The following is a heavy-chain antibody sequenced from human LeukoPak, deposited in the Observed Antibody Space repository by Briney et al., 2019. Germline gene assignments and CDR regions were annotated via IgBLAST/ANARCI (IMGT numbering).Heavy chain of an antibody. V-gene: IGHV4-59*01. CDR2: IYYSGST. J-gene: IGHJ4*02. CDR3: ARGTRGYSYGLDY. D-gene: IGHD5-18*01. CDR1: GFTFSSYW. Sequence: GSLRLSCVASGFTFSSYWRSWIRRPPGKGLGWIGYIYYSGSTNYNPSLKSRVTISVDTSKNQFSLKLSSVTAADTAVYYCARGTRGYSYGLDYWGQGTLVTVSS.